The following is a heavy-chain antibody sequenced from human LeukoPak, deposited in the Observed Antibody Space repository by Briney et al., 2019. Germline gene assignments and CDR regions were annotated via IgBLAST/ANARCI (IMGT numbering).Heavy chain of an antibody. V-gene: IGHV3-48*01. CDR3: ARKYCSSTSCYFTNMDV. CDR1: GFTLSSYS. CDR2: ISSSSSPI. J-gene: IGHJ6*03. Sequence: GGSLRLSCAASGFTLSSYSMNWVRQAPGKGLEWVSFISSSSSPIYYADSVKGRFTISRDNAKNSLYLQMNSLRAEDTAVYYCARKYCSSTSCYFTNMDVWGKGTTVTVSS. D-gene: IGHD2-2*01.